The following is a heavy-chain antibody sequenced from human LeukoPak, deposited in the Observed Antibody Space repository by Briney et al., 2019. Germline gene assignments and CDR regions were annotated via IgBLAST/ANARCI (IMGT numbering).Heavy chain of an antibody. D-gene: IGHD4-17*01. Sequence: SETLSLTCTVSGGSISNYYWSWIRQPPGKGLEWIGYIYYIGSTNYNPSLKSRVTISVDTSKNQFSLKLSSVTAADTAVYYCARDAYGDYGDYWGQGTLVTISS. J-gene: IGHJ4*02. V-gene: IGHV4-59*12. CDR2: IYYIGST. CDR3: ARDAYGDYGDY. CDR1: GGSISNYY.